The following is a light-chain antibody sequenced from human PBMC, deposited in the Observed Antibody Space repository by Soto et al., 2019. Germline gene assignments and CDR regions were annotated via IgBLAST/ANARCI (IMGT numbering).Light chain of an antibody. J-gene: IGKJ1*01. CDR3: DQYVSAPWT. Sequence: EVVLTQSPDTLALSPGDRATLSCRASRSVSSGYLAWYQQKPGQAPRLLLFGASTTATGIADRFSGSGSGTDFTLTISRLEPEDFSVYYCDQYVSAPWTFGQGTSVEV. CDR1: RSVSSGY. CDR2: GAS. V-gene: IGKV3-20*01.